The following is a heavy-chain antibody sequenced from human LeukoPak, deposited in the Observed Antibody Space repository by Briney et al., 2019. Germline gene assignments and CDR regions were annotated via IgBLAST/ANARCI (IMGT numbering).Heavy chain of an antibody. V-gene: IGHV1-69*13. CDR3: ARGSFDSRYQLPIFGDYYYMDV. CDR2: IIPIFGTA. J-gene: IGHJ6*03. Sequence: SVKVSCKASGGTFSSYAISWVRQATGQGLEWMGGIIPIFGTANYAQKFQGRVTITADESTSTAYMELSSLRSEDTAVYYCARGSFDSRYQLPIFGDYYYMDVWGKGTTVTVSS. CDR1: GGTFSSYA. D-gene: IGHD2-2*01.